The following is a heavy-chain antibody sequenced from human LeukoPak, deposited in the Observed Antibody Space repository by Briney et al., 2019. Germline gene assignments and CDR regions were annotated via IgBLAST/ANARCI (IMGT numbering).Heavy chain of an antibody. J-gene: IGHJ1*01. CDR2: ISGSGGST. Sequence: GGSLRLSCAASGFTFSSYAMSWVRQAPGKGLEWVSGISGSGGSTYYADSVKGRFTISRDNVNNSIHLQVNSLRGEDTAFYYCVKSDRGSSRWVMYFQHWGRGTLVTVSS. CDR1: GFTFSSYA. CDR3: VKSDRGSSRWVMYFQH. V-gene: IGHV3-23*01. D-gene: IGHD6-13*01.